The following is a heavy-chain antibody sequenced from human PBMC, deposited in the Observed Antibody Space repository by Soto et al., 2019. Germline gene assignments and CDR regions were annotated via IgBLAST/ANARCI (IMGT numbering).Heavy chain of an antibody. Sequence: SETLSLTCTVSGGSISSSSYYWGWIRQPPGKGLEWIGSIYYSGSTYYNPSLKSRVTISVDTSKNQFSLKLSSVTAADTAVYYCAGTYYYDSSGYPFWGQGTLVTVSS. D-gene: IGHD3-22*01. CDR3: AGTYYYDSSGYPF. V-gene: IGHV4-39*01. CDR2: IYYSGST. J-gene: IGHJ4*02. CDR1: GGSISSSSYY.